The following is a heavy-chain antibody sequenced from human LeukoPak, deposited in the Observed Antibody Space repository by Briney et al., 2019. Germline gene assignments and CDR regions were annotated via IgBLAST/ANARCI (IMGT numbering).Heavy chain of an antibody. CDR1: GGTFSTSA. V-gene: IGHV1-69*04. CDR2: IIPVLNIT. J-gene: IGHJ4*02. D-gene: IGHD6-13*01. Sequence: SVQVSCKTSGGTFSTSAITWVRQAPGQGLEWMGRIIPVLNITTYAQRFQGRVTITADTSTSTVYMELSSLRSEETAVYYCARGLFIAGKLDRYYFDNWGQGTPVIVSS. CDR3: ARGLFIAGKLDRYYFDN.